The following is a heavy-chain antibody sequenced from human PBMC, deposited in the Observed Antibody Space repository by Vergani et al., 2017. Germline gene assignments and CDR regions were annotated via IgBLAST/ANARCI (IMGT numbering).Heavy chain of an antibody. V-gene: IGHV3-NL1*01. CDR3: AKDTSSGWYYYYGMDV. J-gene: IGHJ6*02. CDR2: IYSGGST. CDR1: GFTFSSYA. D-gene: IGHD6-19*01. Sequence: QVQLVESGGGVVQPGRSLRLSCAASGFTFSSYAMHWVRQAPGKGLEWVSVIYSGGSTYYADSVKGRFTISRDNSKNTLYLQMNSLRAEDTAVYYCAKDTSSGWYYYYGMDVWGQGTTVTVSS.